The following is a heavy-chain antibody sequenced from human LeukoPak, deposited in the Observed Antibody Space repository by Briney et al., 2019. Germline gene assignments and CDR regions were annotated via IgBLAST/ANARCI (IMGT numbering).Heavy chain of an antibody. V-gene: IGHV3-23*01. CDR2: ISSSGSGGNT. D-gene: IGHD1-26*01. CDR1: GVTLSNYA. CDR3: AKDRTVGASYWYFDL. J-gene: IGHJ2*01. Sequence: GGSLRLSCVASGVTLSNYAMSWARQAPGKGLEWVSGISSSGSGGNTYYADSVKGRFTISRDSSRTTLFLHMNTLRAEDTAIYYCAKDRTVGASYWYFDLWGRGTLVTVSS.